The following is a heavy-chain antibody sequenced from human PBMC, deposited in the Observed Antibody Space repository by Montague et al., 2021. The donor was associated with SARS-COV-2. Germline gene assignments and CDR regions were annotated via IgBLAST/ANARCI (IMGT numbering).Heavy chain of an antibody. Sequence: SETLSLTCTVSGGSISSSSYYWGWIRQPPGKGLEWIGSIYYSGSTYYNSSLKSRVTISVDTSKNQFSLKLSSVTAADTAVYYCATYYDILTGYYIDAFDIWGQGTMVTVSS. V-gene: IGHV4-39*01. D-gene: IGHD3-9*01. J-gene: IGHJ3*02. CDR2: IYYSGST. CDR3: ATYYDILTGYYIDAFDI. CDR1: GGSISSSSYY.